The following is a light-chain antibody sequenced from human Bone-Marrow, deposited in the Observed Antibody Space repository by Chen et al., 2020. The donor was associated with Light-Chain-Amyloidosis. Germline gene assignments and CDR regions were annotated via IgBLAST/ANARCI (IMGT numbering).Light chain of an antibody. J-gene: IGLJ2*01. Sequence: SYDLTQPPSVSLSPGQTARITCSGDDLPTKYAYWYQQKPGQAPVLVIHRDTERPSGISERFSGSSSGTTATLTISGVQAEDEADYHCQSADSSGTYEVIVGGGTKLTVL. V-gene: IGLV3-25*03. CDR1: DLPTKY. CDR3: QSADSSGTYEVI. CDR2: RDT.